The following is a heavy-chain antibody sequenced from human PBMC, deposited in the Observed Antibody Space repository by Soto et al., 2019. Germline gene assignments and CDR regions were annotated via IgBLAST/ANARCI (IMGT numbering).Heavy chain of an antibody. V-gene: IGHV4-59*01. J-gene: IGHJ5*02. CDR2: IYYSGST. D-gene: IGHD3-22*01. Sequence: SETLSLTCTVSGGSISSYYWSWIRQPPGKGLEWIGYIYYSGSTNYNPSLKSRVTISVDTSKNQFSLKLSSVTAADTAVYYCARAGIIYYDSSGYPNWFDPWGQGTLVTVSS. CDR1: GGSISSYY. CDR3: ARAGIIYYDSSGYPNWFDP.